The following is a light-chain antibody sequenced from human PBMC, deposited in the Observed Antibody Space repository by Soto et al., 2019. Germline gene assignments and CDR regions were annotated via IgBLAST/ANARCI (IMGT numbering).Light chain of an antibody. V-gene: IGKV1-9*01. CDR1: QGIDSY. J-gene: IGKJ4*01. CDR3: HQLKSYPLT. Sequence: DIQLTQSPSFLSASVGDRVTITCRASQGIDSYLAWYQQKPGKAPKLLIYGASTLQSGVPSRFSGSKSGTEFTPTISSLQPEDFATYYCHQLKSYPLTFGGGTKVEIK. CDR2: GAS.